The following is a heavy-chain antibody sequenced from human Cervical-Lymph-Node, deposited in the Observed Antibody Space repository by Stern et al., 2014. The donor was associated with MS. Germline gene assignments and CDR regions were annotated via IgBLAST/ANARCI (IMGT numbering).Heavy chain of an antibody. V-gene: IGHV1-2*02. D-gene: IGHD2-21*01. CDR2: VNPNRGGT. Sequence: VQLEASGAEVKKPGASVKVSCKASGYTFTAYYLHWVRQAPGQGLPWMGWVNPNRGGTSYAPKFHVRVTMTRDTSTSTAFMELSTLTSDDTAFYYCARGPNEHWGGHYNSNGMDVWGQGTTVTVSS. CDR1: GYTFTAYY. J-gene: IGHJ6*02. CDR3: ARGPNEHWGGHYNSNGMDV.